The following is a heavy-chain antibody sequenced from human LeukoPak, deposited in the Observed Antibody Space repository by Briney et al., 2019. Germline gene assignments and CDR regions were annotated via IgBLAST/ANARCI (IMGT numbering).Heavy chain of an antibody. Sequence: GGSLRLSCVASGFTFSNYWMQWVRQVPGKGLVWVSRLNGDGTDIIYADSVKGRFTISRDNAENTLYLQMNSLRAEDTALYYCARSQSGVFDVWGQGTMVTVSS. CDR1: GFTFSNYW. D-gene: IGHD2-8*01. CDR3: ARSQSGVFDV. V-gene: IGHV3-74*01. J-gene: IGHJ3*01. CDR2: LNGDGTDI.